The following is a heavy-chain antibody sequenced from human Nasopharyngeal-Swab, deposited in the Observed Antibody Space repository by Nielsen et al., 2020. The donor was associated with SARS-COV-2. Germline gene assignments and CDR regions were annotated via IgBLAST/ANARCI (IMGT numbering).Heavy chain of an antibody. CDR1: GLVFSSSW. D-gene: IGHD6-13*01. J-gene: IGHJ6*02. Sequence: ACASSGLVFSSSWMSWVRQAPGKGLEWVANIKQDGSEKYYVDSVKGRFTISRDNAKNSLYLQMNSLRAEDTAVYYCARDSFSRVGAAGSSHYYYYGMDVWGQGTTVTVSS. CDR3: ARDSFSRVGAAGSSHYYYYGMDV. V-gene: IGHV3-7*01. CDR2: IKQDGSEK.